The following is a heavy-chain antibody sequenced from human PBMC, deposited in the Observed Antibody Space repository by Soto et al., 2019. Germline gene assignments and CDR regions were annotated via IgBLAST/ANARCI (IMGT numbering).Heavy chain of an antibody. D-gene: IGHD4-4*01. CDR2: INGDGTTT. V-gene: IGHV3-74*01. CDR3: ARDPRNKGFDP. CDR1: GFTFSEYW. Sequence: EGQLVESGGGSVQPGGSLRLSCAASGFTFSEYWMHWVRQVPGKGLVWVSCINGDGTTTRYADSVRGRFTISRDNAKNTLYVQMNSLRAEDTAVYYCARDPRNKGFDPWGQGTLVIVSS. J-gene: IGHJ5*02.